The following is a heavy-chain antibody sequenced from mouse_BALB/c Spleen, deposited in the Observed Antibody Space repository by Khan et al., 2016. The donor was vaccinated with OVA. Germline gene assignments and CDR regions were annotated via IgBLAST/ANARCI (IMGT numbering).Heavy chain of an antibody. J-gene: IGHJ2*01. CDR1: GFSLNTYG. CDR2: IWNDGST. V-gene: IGHV2-6-1*01. CDR3: ARQGELGLDY. Sequence: QVQLKESGPGLVAPSQSLSITCTISGFSLNTYGVHWVRQPPGKGLEWLLVIWNDGSTTYNSALKSRLSISKDNSKSQVFLKMNSLQTDDTAMYXCARQGELGLDYWGQDTTLTVSS.